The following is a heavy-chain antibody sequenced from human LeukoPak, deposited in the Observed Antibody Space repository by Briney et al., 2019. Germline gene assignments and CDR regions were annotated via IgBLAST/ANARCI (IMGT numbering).Heavy chain of an antibody. CDR1: GYTFTGYY. J-gene: IGHJ4*02. D-gene: IGHD3-22*01. V-gene: IGHV1-46*01. CDR2: INPRGGHT. CDR3: ARSKHNTYSYDSSGFSAFDY. Sequence: ASVKVSCKASGYTFTGYYMHWVRQAPGQGLQWMGIINPRGGHTSYAQNLPGRVTLTRDTSTSTVYMELSSLRSEDTAVYYCARSKHNTYSYDSSGFSAFDYWGQGTLVTVSS.